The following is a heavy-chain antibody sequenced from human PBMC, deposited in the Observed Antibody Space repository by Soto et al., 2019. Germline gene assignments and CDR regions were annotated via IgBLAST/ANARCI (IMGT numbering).Heavy chain of an antibody. D-gene: IGHD6-19*01. CDR1: GYTFTSYY. CDR3: ARGSPGYSXGWDAFDI. CDR2: INPSGGST. V-gene: IGHV1-46*01. J-gene: IGHJ3*02. Sequence: ASVKVSCKASGYTFTSYYMHWVRQAPGQGLEWMGIINPSGGSTSYAQKFQGRVTMTRDTSTSTVYMELSSLRSEDTAVYYCARGSPGYSXGWDAFDIWGQGTMVTVSS.